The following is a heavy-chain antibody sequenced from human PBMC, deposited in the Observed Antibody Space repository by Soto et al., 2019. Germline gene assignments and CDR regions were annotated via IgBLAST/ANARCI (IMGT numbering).Heavy chain of an antibody. J-gene: IGHJ5*02. V-gene: IGHV4-4*07. CDR2: IYSSGST. Sequence: LSLTCTVTGGAISGYYWTWIRQSDGDGLEWIGRIYSSGSTNYNPSLKSRVTISLDTSMNYFSLRLSSVTAADTAVYYCARGQRFSDWFDPWGQGTLVTVSS. CDR3: ARGQRFSDWFDP. D-gene: IGHD3-3*01. CDR1: GGAISGYY.